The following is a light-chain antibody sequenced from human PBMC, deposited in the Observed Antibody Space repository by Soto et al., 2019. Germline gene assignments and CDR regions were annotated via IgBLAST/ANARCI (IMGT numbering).Light chain of an antibody. Sequence: QSALTQPPSASGSPGQSVAISCTGTSSDVGAYNYVSWYQQHPGKAPKLLIHEVAKRPSGVTDRFSGSKSGNTASLTVSGLQAEDEADYYCRSYAGSNFWVFGGGTKLTVL. CDR1: SSDVGAYNY. J-gene: IGLJ3*02. CDR2: EVA. V-gene: IGLV2-8*01. CDR3: RSYAGSNFWV.